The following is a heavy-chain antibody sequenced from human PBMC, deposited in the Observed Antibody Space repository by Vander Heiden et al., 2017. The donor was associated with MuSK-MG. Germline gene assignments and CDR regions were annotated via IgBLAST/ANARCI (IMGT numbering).Heavy chain of an antibody. Sequence: QVQLVQSGAEVKKPGSSVKVSCKASGGTFSSYAISWVRQAPGQGLEWMGGIIPIFGTANYAQKFQGRVTITADESTSTAYMELSSLRSEDPAVYYCARERYCSSTICHTYYFDYWVQGTLVTVSS. CDR3: ARERYCSSTICHTYYFDY. D-gene: IGHD2-2*01. V-gene: IGHV1-69*01. CDR2: IIPIFGTA. CDR1: GGTFSSYA. J-gene: IGHJ4*02.